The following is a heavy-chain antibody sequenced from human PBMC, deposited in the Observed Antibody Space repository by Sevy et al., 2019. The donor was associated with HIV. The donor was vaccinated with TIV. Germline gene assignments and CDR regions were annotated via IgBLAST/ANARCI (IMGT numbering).Heavy chain of an antibody. CDR1: GFTFSSYA. V-gene: IGHV3-23*01. D-gene: IGHD1-26*01. CDR2: LSGNGGST. Sequence: GGSLRLSCAASGFTFSSYAMNWVRQAPGKGLEWASGLSGNGGSTNYADSVKGRFTISRDNSKNTLYLQMNSLRAEDTTIYYCAKDRVWELGDAFDIWGQGTMVTVSS. J-gene: IGHJ3*02. CDR3: AKDRVWELGDAFDI.